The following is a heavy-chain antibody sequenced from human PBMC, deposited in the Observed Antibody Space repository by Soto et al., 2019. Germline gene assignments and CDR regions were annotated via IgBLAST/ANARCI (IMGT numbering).Heavy chain of an antibody. V-gene: IGHV5-51*01. CDR1: GYSFANYW. CDR2: IYPGDSDT. J-gene: IGHJ6*02. CDR3: ARPREAGKYYYGVDV. Sequence: PGESLKISCKGSGYSFANYWIGWVRKMTGKGLEWMGIIYPGDSDTRYSPSFQGQVTISADKSISTAYLQWSSLKASDTAMYYCARPREAGKYYYGVDVWGQGTTVTVSS. D-gene: IGHD6-19*01.